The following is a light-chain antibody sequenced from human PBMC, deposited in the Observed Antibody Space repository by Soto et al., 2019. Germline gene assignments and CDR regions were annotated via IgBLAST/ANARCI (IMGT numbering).Light chain of an antibody. J-gene: IGKJ4*01. CDR2: WAS. Sequence: DIVMTQSPDSLAVSLGERATINCKSSQSVLYSSDNKNYLAWYQQKPGQTPKLLIYWASTRDSGVPDRFSGSGYGADFTLTISSLQAEDVAVYYCQQYYSTLTFGGGTMVEIK. V-gene: IGKV4-1*01. CDR3: QQYYSTLT. CDR1: QSVLYSSDNKNY.